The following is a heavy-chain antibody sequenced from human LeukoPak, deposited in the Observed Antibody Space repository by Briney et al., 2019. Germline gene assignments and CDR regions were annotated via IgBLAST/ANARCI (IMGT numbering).Heavy chain of an antibody. D-gene: IGHD3-16*01. V-gene: IGHV4-38-2*02. CDR3: AREGDGDLRFDY. CDR2: INYSGTT. CDR1: GYSIRSGYQ. J-gene: IGHJ4*02. Sequence: SETLSLTCSVSGYSIRSGYQWGWIRQPPGKGLEWIGSINYSGTTYDNPYLKSRVTLSIDTSKNQFSLNVRSVTAADTAVYYCAREGDGDLRFDYWGQGTLVTVSS.